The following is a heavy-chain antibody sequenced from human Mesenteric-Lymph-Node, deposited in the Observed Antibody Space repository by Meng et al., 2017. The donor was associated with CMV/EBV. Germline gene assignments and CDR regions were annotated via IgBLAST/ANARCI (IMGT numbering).Heavy chain of an antibody. CDR2: IRYDGSNK. CDR3: AKVDISRHDY. V-gene: IGHV3-30*02. Sequence: GESLKISCAASGFSFSSYGLNWVRQAPGRGLEWVAFIRYDGSNKYYADSVKGRFTISRDNSKNTLYLQMNSLRAEDAAVYYCAKVDISRHDYWGQGTLVTVSS. CDR1: GFSFSSYG. D-gene: IGHD2-2*03. J-gene: IGHJ4*02.